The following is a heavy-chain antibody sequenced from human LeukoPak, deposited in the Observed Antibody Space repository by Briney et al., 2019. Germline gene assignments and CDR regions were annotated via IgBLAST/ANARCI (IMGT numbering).Heavy chain of an antibody. CDR3: ARGPTAMVAGSRYYYGMDV. J-gene: IGHJ6*02. CDR1: GYTFTSYD. V-gene: IGHV1-8*01. D-gene: IGHD5-18*01. CDR2: MNPNSGNT. Sequence: ASVKVSCKASGYTFTSYDINWVRQATGQGLEWMGWMNPNSGNTGYAQKFQGRVTMTRNTSISTAYMELSSLRSEDTAVYYCARGPTAMVAGSRYYYGMDVWGQGTTVTVSS.